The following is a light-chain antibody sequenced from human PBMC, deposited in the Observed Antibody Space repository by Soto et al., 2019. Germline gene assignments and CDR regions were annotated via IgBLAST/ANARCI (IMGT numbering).Light chain of an antibody. J-gene: IGKJ5*01. CDR1: HTISSSY. V-gene: IGKV3-20*01. CDR3: QQYGSSPVT. Sequence: IVFTQSPGTLSLSPGERATLSCRASHTISSSYLAWYQQKPGQAPRLLMYGISRRATGIPDRFSGSGSGTDFNLTISRLEPEDFAVYECQQYGSSPVTFGQGTRREIK. CDR2: GIS.